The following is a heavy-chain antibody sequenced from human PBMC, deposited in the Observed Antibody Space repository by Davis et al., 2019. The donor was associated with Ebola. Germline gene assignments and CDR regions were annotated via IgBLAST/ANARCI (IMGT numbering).Heavy chain of an antibody. Sequence: PGGSLRLSCKGSGYSFTSYWIGWVRQMPGKGLEWMGIIYPGDSDTRYSPSFQGQVTISADKSISTAYLQWSSLKASDTAMYYCARLFRGYSGYQDYWGQGTLVTVSS. J-gene: IGHJ4*02. CDR3: ARLFRGYSGYQDY. V-gene: IGHV5-51*01. D-gene: IGHD5-12*01. CDR2: IYPGDSDT. CDR1: GYSFTSYW.